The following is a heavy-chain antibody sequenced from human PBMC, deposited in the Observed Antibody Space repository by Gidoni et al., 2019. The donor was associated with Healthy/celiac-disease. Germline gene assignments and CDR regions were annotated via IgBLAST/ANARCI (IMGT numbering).Heavy chain of an antibody. V-gene: IGHV3-13*04. Sequence: EVQLVESGGGLVQPGGSLSLSCAASGFTFSSYDMHWVRQATGKGLEWVSAIGTAGDTYYPGSVKGRFTISRENAKNSLYLQMNSLRAGDTAVYYCARGYSSGWWTFDYWGQGTLVTVSS. D-gene: IGHD6-19*01. CDR3: ARGYSSGWWTFDY. J-gene: IGHJ4*02. CDR2: IGTAGDT. CDR1: GFTFSSYD.